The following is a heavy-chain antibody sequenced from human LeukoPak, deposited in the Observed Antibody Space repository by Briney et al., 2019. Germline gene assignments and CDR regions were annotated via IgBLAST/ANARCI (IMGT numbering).Heavy chain of an antibody. V-gene: IGHV4-59*08. CDR1: GGSISSYY. CDR2: IYYSGST. Sequence: PSETLSLTCTVSGGSISSYYWSWIRQPPGKGLEWIGYIYYSGSTNYNPSLKSRVTISVDTSKNQFSLKLSSVTAADTAVYYCARGQSGFGSYYFDYWGQGTLVTVSS. CDR3: ARGQSGFGSYYFDY. J-gene: IGHJ4*02. D-gene: IGHD3-10*01.